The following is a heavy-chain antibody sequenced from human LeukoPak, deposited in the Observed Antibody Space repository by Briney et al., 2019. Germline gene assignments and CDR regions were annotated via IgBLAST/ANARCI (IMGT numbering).Heavy chain of an antibody. CDR3: AKAKGGGPSCLDY. CDR1: GFTFSSYS. J-gene: IGHJ4*02. Sequence: PGESLRLSCATSGFTFSSYSMGWVRQAPGKGLEWVSAITDSGDYTDYADSVKGRFTISRDNSKNTLYLQMNSLRAEDTAVYYCAKAKGGGPSCLDYWGQGTLVTVSS. D-gene: IGHD3-16*01. CDR2: ITDSGDYT. V-gene: IGHV3-23*01.